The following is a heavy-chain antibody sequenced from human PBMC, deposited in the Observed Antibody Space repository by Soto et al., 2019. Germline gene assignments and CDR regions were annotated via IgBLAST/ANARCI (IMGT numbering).Heavy chain of an antibody. CDR1: GGTFSSYA. D-gene: IGHD2-15*01. J-gene: IGHJ6*02. CDR2: IIPIFGTA. V-gene: IGHV1-69*01. Sequence: QVQLVQSGAEVKKPGSSVKVSCKASGGTFSSYAISWVRQAPGQGLEWMGGIIPIFGTANYAQKFQGRVTITADESTRTAYMELSSLRSEDTAVYYCARVCSGGSCYRGYYCGMDVWGQGTTVSVSS. CDR3: ARVCSGGSCYRGYYCGMDV.